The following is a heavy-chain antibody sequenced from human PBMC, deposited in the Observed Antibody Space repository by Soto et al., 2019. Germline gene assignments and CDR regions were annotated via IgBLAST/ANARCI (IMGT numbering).Heavy chain of an antibody. CDR3: ARDPVEAGDGPFDY. CDR2: IGGRGIAT. CDR1: GFAFRSYV. J-gene: IGHJ4*02. V-gene: IGHV3-23*01. D-gene: IGHD6-13*01. Sequence: EVQLLESGGGLVQPGGSLRLSCAASGFAFRSYVMSWVRQAPRKGLEWVSGIGGRGIATFYADSVKGRFTISRDNSRNTLYLQINNLRADDSAMYYCARDPVEAGDGPFDYWGQGTRVIVSS.